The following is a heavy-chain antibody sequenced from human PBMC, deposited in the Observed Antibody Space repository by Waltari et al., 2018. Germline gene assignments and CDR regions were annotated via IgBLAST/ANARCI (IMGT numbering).Heavy chain of an antibody. CDR3: AAYTGSPSRPGPPSL. J-gene: IGHJ4*02. V-gene: IGHV3-30*02. CDR1: GFTFSSYG. Sequence: VQLLESGGGVVQPGGSLRLSCAASGFTFSSYGMHWARQAPGNGRGVVAFRGYDKNGKYYADSGKGRFTISRDNSRNNLYLQMDSLTPEDTAVYYCAAYTGSPSRPGPPSLWGRGTLVTVSS. CDR2: RGYDKNGK. D-gene: IGHD1-26*01.